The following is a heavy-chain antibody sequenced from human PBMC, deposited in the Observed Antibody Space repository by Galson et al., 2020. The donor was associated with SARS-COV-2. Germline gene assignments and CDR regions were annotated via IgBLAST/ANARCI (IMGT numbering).Heavy chain of an antibody. CDR1: GFTFSSYA. D-gene: IGHD3-10*01. CDR2: ISGSGDTT. CDR3: AKEIMHGSGTFGDYFDY. J-gene: IGHJ4*02. Sequence: GGSLRLSCATSGFTFSSYAMTWVRQAPGRGLQWVSGISGSGDTTYYAESVKGRCTISRDNSKNTVYLQLNSLRVEDTAVYYCAKEIMHGSGTFGDYFDYWGQGTLVTVSS. V-gene: IGHV3-23*01.